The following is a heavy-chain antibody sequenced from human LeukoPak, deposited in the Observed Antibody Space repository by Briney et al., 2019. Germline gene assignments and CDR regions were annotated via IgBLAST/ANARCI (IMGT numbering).Heavy chain of an antibody. Sequence: ASVEVSCKASGYTFTNYDIHWVRQATGQGLEWMGWMNPNTGDTGYAQKFQGRVTLTRNTSISTAYMELSSLRSEDTAVYYCARDPYYGSGRYRYGMDVWGKGTTVTISS. J-gene: IGHJ6*04. CDR1: GYTFTNYD. CDR2: MNPNTGDT. V-gene: IGHV1-8*02. CDR3: ARDPYYGSGRYRYGMDV. D-gene: IGHD3-10*01.